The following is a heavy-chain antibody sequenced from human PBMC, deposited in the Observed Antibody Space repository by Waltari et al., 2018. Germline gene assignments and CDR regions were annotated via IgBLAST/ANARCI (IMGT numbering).Heavy chain of an antibody. J-gene: IGHJ1*01. V-gene: IGHV4-39*01. D-gene: IGHD4-17*01. CDR2: MQYRGST. CDR3: GRIAFGDDGGYFQH. CDR1: GASIRPNYN. Sequence: LQLQESGPGLVKPSATLSHTCTGSGASIRPNYNWGWIRQPPGKGLEWMGNMQYRGSTFYNPSLKSRVTISLDTSKNQFSLRLSSVGAADTAVYFCGRIAFGDDGGYFQHWGQGTLVTVSS.